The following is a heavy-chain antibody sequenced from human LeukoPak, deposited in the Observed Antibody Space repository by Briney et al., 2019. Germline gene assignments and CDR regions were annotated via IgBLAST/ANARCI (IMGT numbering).Heavy chain of an antibody. CDR1: RFTFSTYG. V-gene: IGHV3-33*06. D-gene: IGHD3-10*01. J-gene: IGHJ4*02. CDR2: IWYDGSNK. Sequence: GGSLRLSCAASRFTFSTYGMHWVRQAPGKGLEWVAVIWYDGSNKYYADSVKGRFTISRDNSQSTLYLQMNSLRAEDTAVYYCAKEIEARGTFDFWGQGTLVTVSS. CDR3: AKEIEARGTFDF.